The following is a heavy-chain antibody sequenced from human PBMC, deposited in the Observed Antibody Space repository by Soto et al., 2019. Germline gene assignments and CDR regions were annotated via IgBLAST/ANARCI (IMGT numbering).Heavy chain of an antibody. CDR3: ARVSDYIWGSYRYEDY. V-gene: IGHV4-34*01. CDR2: INHSGST. J-gene: IGHJ4*02. CDR1: GGSFSGYY. Sequence: QVQLQQWGAGLLKPSETLSLTCAVYGGSFSGYYWSWIRQPPGKGLEWIGEINHSGSTNYNPSLKRRVTISVDTSKNQFSLKLSSVTAADTAVYYCARVSDYIWGSYRYEDYWGQGTLVTVSS. D-gene: IGHD3-16*02.